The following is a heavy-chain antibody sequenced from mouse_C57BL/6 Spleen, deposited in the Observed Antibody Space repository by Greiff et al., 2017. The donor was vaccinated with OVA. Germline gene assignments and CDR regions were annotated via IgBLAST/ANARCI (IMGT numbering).Heavy chain of an antibody. V-gene: IGHV5-17*01. CDR3: ARNSVITTVVASYYFDY. Sequence: EVMLVESGGGLVKPGGSLKLSCAASGFTFSDYGMHWVRQAPEKGLEWVAYISSGSSTIYYADTVKGRFTISRDNAKNTLFLQMTSLRSEDTAMYYCARNSVITTVVASYYFDYWGQGTTLTVSS. J-gene: IGHJ2*01. CDR2: ISSGSSTI. D-gene: IGHD1-1*01. CDR1: GFTFSDYG.